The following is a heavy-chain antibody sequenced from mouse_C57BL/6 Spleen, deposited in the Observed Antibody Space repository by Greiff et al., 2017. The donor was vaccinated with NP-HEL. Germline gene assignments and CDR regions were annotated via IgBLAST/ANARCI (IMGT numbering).Heavy chain of an antibody. J-gene: IGHJ3*01. CDR2: IDPENGDT. D-gene: IGHD1-1*01. V-gene: IGHV14-4*01. CDR1: GFNIKDDY. CDR3: TTGVLLLRYAY. Sequence: VQLQQSGAELVRPGASVKLSCTASGFNIKDDYMHWVKQRPEQGLEWIGWIDPENGDTEYASKFQGKATITADTSSNTAYLQLSSLTSEDTAVYYCTTGVLLLRYAYWGQGTLVTVSA.